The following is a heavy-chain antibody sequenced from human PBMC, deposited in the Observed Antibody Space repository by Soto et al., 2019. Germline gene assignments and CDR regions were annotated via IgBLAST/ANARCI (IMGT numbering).Heavy chain of an antibody. Sequence: GGSLRLSCAASGFTFSSYGMHWVRQAPGKGLEWVAVISYDGSNKYYADSVKGRFTISRDNSKNTLYLQMNSLRAEDTAVYYCAKDVSSYYGAFDYWGQGTLVTVSS. CDR2: ISYDGSNK. CDR1: GFTFSSYG. V-gene: IGHV3-30*18. CDR3: AKDVSSYYGAFDY. D-gene: IGHD4-17*01. J-gene: IGHJ4*02.